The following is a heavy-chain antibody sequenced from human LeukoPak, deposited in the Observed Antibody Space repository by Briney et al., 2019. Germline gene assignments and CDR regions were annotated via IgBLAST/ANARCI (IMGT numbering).Heavy chain of an antibody. D-gene: IGHD2-15*01. Sequence: ASVRVSCKVSGNTLTDLSIHWVRQAPEKGLDWMGGFDPEDAEVIYAEKFQDRVTMTEDPSTDTAYLELSSLRSEDTAVYYCAAEGQWSLVHYFNSWGQGTLVTVSS. CDR3: AAEGQWSLVHYFNS. V-gene: IGHV1-24*01. CDR1: GNTLTDLS. J-gene: IGHJ4*02. CDR2: FDPEDAEV.